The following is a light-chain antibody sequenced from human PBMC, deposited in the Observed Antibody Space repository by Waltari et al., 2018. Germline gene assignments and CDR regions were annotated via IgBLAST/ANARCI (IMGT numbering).Light chain of an antibody. CDR2: DAS. Sequence: EIVLTQSPATLSLSPGERATLSCRASQSVNYFLAWFQQKPGQAPRLLIYDASNRATGIPARFSGSGSGTDFTHTISSLEPEDFAVYYCQQRTNWPLTFGGGTKVEIK. V-gene: IGKV3-11*01. J-gene: IGKJ4*01. CDR1: QSVNYF. CDR3: QQRTNWPLT.